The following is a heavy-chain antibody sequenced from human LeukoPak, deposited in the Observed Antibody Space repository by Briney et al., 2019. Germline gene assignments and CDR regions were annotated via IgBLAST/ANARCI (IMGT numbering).Heavy chain of an antibody. CDR1: GGTFSSYA. D-gene: IGHD3-22*01. CDR3: ARRSDSSGYPYYFDY. J-gene: IGHJ4*02. Sequence: SVKVSSKASGGTFSSYAISWVRQAPGQGLEWMGGIIPIFGTANYAQKFQGRVTITADESTSTAYMELSSLRSEDTAVYYCARRSDSSGYPYYFDYWGQGTLVTVSS. V-gene: IGHV1-69*01. CDR2: IIPIFGTA.